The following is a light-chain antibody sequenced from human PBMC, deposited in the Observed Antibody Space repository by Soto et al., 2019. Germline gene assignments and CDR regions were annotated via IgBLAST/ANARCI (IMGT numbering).Light chain of an antibody. Sequence: DIQMTQAPSAGSASIGDRVEVTCRASHDIGDWLAWYQQRPGQAPKLLIYAASALHSGVPSRFSGSGSGTDFTLTISSLQPEDFATYYCQQYNSYWMFGLGTKVDNK. J-gene: IGKJ1*01. V-gene: IGKV1-12*01. CDR2: AAS. CDR1: HDIGDW. CDR3: QQYNSYWM.